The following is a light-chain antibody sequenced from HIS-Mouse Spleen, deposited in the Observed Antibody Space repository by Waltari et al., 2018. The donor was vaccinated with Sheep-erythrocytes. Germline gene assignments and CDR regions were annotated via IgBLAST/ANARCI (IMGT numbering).Light chain of an antibody. CDR1: KLGDKY. Sequence: SYELTQPPSVSVSPGQTASITTSGEKLGDKYACWYQQKPGQSPVLVIYQDSNRPSGIPERFSGSNSGNTATLTISGTQAMDEADYYCQAWDSSTAVFGGGTKLTVL. V-gene: IGLV3-1*01. CDR3: QAWDSSTAV. J-gene: IGLJ2*01. CDR2: QDS.